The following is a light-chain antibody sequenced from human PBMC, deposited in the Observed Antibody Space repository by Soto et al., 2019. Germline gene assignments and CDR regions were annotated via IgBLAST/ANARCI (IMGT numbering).Light chain of an antibody. CDR2: WAS. CDR3: QQYYSTPLT. CDR1: QSVLYSSNNKNY. Sequence: DIVMTQSPDSLAVSLGERANINCKSSQSVLYSSNNKNYLAWYQQKPGQPPKLLIYWASTRESGVPDRFIGSGSVTDVALTISSLQAEDVAVYYCQQYYSTPLTFGGGTKVEIK. J-gene: IGKJ4*01. V-gene: IGKV4-1*01.